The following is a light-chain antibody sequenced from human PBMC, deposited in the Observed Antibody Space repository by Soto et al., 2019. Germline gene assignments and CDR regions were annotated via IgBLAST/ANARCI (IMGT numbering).Light chain of an antibody. CDR3: QQYYSDST. Sequence: DIQMTQSPSTLSASVGDRVTITCRASQGATTWLAWYQQKPGKAPKLLIYDASNLGSGVPSRFSGSGSATEFTLTISSLQPDDFATYYCQQYYSDSTFGQGTKVDIK. CDR2: DAS. J-gene: IGKJ1*01. V-gene: IGKV1-5*01. CDR1: QGATTW.